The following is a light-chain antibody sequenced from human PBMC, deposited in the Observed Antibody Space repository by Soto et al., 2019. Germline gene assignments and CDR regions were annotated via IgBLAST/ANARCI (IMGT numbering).Light chain of an antibody. V-gene: IGLV2-14*01. CDR3: SSYTTSSSYF. Sequence: QSALTQPASVSGSPGQSITISCTGTSSDVGAYNFVSWYQQYPGKAPKLMIYDVSNRPSGVSNRFSGSKSGNTASLTISGLQPEDEADYYCSSYTTSSSYFFGTGTKVTVL. CDR1: SSDVGAYNF. CDR2: DVS. J-gene: IGLJ1*01.